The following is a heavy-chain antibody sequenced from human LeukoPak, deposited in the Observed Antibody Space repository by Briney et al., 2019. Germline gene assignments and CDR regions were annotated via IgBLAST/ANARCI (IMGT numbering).Heavy chain of an antibody. Sequence: GGSLRLSCAASGFTFDDYAMHWVRQAPGKGLEWVSGISWNGGSIGYADSVKGRFTISRDNAKNSLYLQMNSLRAEDTALYYCAKGAAVAEDYYYYMDVWGKGTTVTISS. V-gene: IGHV3-9*01. CDR1: GFTFDDYA. J-gene: IGHJ6*03. D-gene: IGHD6-19*01. CDR2: ISWNGGSI. CDR3: AKGAAVAEDYYYYMDV.